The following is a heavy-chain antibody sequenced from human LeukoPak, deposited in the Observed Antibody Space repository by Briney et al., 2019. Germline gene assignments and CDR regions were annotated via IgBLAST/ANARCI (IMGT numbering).Heavy chain of an antibody. Sequence: SETLSLTCTVSGGSISSSSYYWGWIRQPPGKGLEWIGSIYYSGSTYYNPSLKSRVTISVYTSKNQFSLKLSSVTAADTAVYYCARLAVAGTLDYWGQGTLVTVSS. CDR3: ARLAVAGTLDY. J-gene: IGHJ4*02. D-gene: IGHD6-19*01. V-gene: IGHV4-39*01. CDR2: IYYSGST. CDR1: GGSISSSSYY.